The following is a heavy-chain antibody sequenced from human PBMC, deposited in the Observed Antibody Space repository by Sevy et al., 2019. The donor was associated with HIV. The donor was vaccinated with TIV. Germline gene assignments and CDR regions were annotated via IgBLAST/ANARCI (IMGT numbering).Heavy chain of an antibody. D-gene: IGHD1-26*01. Sequence: GGSLRLTCGASGFIFSNAWMSWVRRAPGKGLEWVGRLKSKADGGPPDYAAPVKGTFTISRDDSINTLYLQMNSLRTDDTAVYYCGYSEYGYYYDYWGQGTLVTVSS. J-gene: IGHJ4*02. CDR2: LKSKADGGPP. V-gene: IGHV3-15*01. CDR3: GYSEYGYYYDY. CDR1: GFIFSNAW.